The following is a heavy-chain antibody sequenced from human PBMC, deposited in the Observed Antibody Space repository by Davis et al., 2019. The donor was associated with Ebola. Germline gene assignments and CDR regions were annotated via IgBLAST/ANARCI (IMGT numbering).Heavy chain of an antibody. CDR1: GFTFSGYS. CDR2: ISGFSSTI. Sequence: GESLKISCAASGFTFSGYSMNWVRQAPGKGLEWLSYISGFSSTIYYADSVKGRFTISRDNAKNSLYLQMNSLRAEDTAVYFCARAMTTLDYWGQGTLVTVSS. D-gene: IGHD4-11*01. J-gene: IGHJ4*02. CDR3: ARAMTTLDY. V-gene: IGHV3-48*04.